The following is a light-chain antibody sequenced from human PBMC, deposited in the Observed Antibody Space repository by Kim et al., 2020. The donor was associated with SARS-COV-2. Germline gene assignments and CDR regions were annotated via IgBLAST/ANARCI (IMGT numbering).Light chain of an antibody. CDR1: QAISTW. CDR3: LQANSFPLT. Sequence: DIQMTQSPSFVSASVGGRVTITCRASQAISTWLAWYQQKPGKAPNLLIYDASSLQSGVPSRFSGSGSGTDFTLTISSLQPEDFATYYCLQANSFPLTVGGGTKVDIK. J-gene: IGKJ4*01. CDR2: DAS. V-gene: IGKV1-12*01.